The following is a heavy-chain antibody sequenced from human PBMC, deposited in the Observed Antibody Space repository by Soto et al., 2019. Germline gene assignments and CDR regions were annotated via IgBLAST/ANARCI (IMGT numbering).Heavy chain of an antibody. V-gene: IGHV3-23*01. Sequence: HPGGSLRLSXAVSGFICSSYDMSWVRQAPGKGLEWVSTILVGGSTHYEDSVKGRFTISRDTSKNTVYLQMNSLTAGDTAFYYCAKATATSGGAFEIYGQGTMVTVSS. CDR3: AKATATSGGAFEI. D-gene: IGHD1-1*01. CDR2: ILVGGST. J-gene: IGHJ3*02. CDR1: GFICSSYD.